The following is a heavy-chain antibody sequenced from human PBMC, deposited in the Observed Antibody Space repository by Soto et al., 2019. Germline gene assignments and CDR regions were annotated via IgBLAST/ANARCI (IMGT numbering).Heavy chain of an antibody. CDR1: GYSFACYW. Sequence: PGELMKISCKGPGYSFACYWITWVRQKPGKGLEWMGRIDPSDSQTYYSPSFRGHVTISVTKSITTVFLQWSSLRASDTAMYYCARQIYDSDTGPNFQYYFDSWGQGTPVTVSS. D-gene: IGHD3-22*01. CDR2: IDPSDSQT. CDR3: ARQIYDSDTGPNFQYYFDS. V-gene: IGHV5-10-1*01. J-gene: IGHJ4*02.